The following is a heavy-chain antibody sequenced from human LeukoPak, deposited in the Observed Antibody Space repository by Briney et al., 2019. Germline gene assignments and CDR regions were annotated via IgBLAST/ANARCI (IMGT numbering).Heavy chain of an antibody. D-gene: IGHD1-26*01. J-gene: IGHJ6*02. CDR1: GGSISSSSYY. CDR3: ARGVGATSPYYYYGMDV. CDR2: INHSGST. Sequence: PSETLSLTCTVSGGSISSSSYYWGWIRQPPGKGLEWIGEINHSGSTNYNPSLKSRVTISVDTSKNQFSLKLSSVTAADTAVYYCARGVGATSPYYYYGMDVWGQGTTVTVSS. V-gene: IGHV4-39*07.